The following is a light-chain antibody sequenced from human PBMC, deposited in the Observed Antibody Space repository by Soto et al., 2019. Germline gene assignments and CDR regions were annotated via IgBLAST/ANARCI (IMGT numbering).Light chain of an antibody. V-gene: IGKV1-27*01. Sequence: SDGDRVTITCRASQDISNYLAWYQQKPGKVPELLIYAASALVSGVPSRFSGSGWRTDFTLTISRLQPEDAATYYCQKYDNAPLTFGGGTKVDIK. CDR2: AAS. CDR1: QDISNY. J-gene: IGKJ4*01. CDR3: QKYDNAPLT.